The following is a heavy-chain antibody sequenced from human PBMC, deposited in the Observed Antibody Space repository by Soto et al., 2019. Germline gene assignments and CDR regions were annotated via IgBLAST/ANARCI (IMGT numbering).Heavy chain of an antibody. V-gene: IGHV5-10-1*01. CDR2: IDPRDSYT. CDR1: GYPFTSLS. Sequence: GEALKISWKGSGYPFTSLSITWVRQMPGKGLEGVWRIDPRDSYTNYGPSFEGHVTISADKSMRAAYLQWGRLKTEDTAMYYCARHVHSSHALYSLDYWGQGTRGTV. J-gene: IGHJ4*02. CDR3: ARHVHSSHALYSLDY. D-gene: IGHD2-2*01.